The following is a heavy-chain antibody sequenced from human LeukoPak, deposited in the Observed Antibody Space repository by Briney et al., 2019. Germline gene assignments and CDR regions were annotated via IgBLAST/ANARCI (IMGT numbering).Heavy chain of an antibody. Sequence: SETLSLTCTVSGGSISSYYWSWIRQPPGKGLEWIGYIYYSGSTNYSPSLKSRVTISVDTSKNQFSLKLSSVTAADTAVCYCARLSRTRITMVRGVIAAFDIWGQGTMVTVSS. CDR2: IYYSGST. J-gene: IGHJ3*02. CDR1: GGSISSYY. V-gene: IGHV4-59*08. CDR3: ARLSRTRITMVRGVIAAFDI. D-gene: IGHD3-10*01.